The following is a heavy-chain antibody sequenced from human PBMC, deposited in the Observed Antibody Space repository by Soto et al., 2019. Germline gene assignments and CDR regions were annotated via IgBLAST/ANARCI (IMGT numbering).Heavy chain of an antibody. CDR3: ARAKAPLYSSSWYWFDP. D-gene: IGHD6-13*01. CDR2: IYYSGST. J-gene: IGHJ5*02. CDR1: GGTISGYY. V-gene: IGHV4-59*08. Sequence: VMLCLRYTVAGGTISGYYWRWILQTTGKGLEWIGYIYYSGSTNYNPSLKSRVTISVDTSKNQFSLKLSSVTAADTAVYYCARAKAPLYSSSWYWFDPWGQGTLVTVSS.